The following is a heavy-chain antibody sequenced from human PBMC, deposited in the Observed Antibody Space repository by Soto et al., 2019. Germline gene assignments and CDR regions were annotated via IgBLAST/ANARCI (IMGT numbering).Heavy chain of an antibody. CDR3: ATNYRSGSAPFDY. CDR1: GDTFRFYT. J-gene: IGHJ4*01. CDR2: IIPMVRMA. Sequence: QVQLVQSGAELKKPGSSVKVSCTATGDTFRFYTMNWVRQAPGQGPEWMGRIIPMVRMANYAQKFQGRVTIIADKSTSTSYMELSSLRSEDTAVYYCATNYRSGSAPFDYWGHGTQVTVSS. D-gene: IGHD3-10*01. V-gene: IGHV1-69*02.